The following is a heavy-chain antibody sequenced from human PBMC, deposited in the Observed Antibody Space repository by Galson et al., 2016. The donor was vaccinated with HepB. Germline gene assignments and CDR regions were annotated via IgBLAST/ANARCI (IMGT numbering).Heavy chain of an antibody. CDR2: IDPGDSEI. D-gene: IGHD5-24*01. J-gene: IGHJ4*02. Sequence: QSGAEVKEPGEPLKISCKCSGYTFTSYWIGWVRQMPGKGLEWMGIIDPGDSEIRYSPSFQGRVTISVDKSISTAYLQWSSLRASDTAMYYCARRHGYSYINSGGQGTLVTVSS. V-gene: IGHV5-51*01. CDR1: GYTFTSYW. CDR3: ARRHGYSYINS.